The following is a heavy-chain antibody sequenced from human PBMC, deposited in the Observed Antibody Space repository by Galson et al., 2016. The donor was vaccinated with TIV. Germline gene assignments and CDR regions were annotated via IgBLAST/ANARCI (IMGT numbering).Heavy chain of an antibody. CDR1: GGSISSYS. CDR3: ARDDWNSEYLHYGMGV. CDR2: ISSSGST. J-gene: IGHJ6*02. Sequence: SETLSLTCTVSGGSISSYSWSWIRQPLGKGLEWLAYISSSGSTMYNPSLKSRVTISLDTAKKQISLTLSAVTAADSAIYYCARDDWNSEYLHYGMGVWGQGTTVTVAS. D-gene: IGHD1-7*01. V-gene: IGHV4-59*01.